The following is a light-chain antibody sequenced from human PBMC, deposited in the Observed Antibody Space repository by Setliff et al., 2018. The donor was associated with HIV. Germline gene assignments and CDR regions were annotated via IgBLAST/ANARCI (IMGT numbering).Light chain of an antibody. Sequence: QSVLTQPRSVSGSPGQSVTISCTGTSSDVGGYNYVSWYQQHPGKAPKLMIYDVSKRPSGVPDRFSGSKSGNTASLTISGLQTEDEADYYCCSYAGSPRVSGTGTKVTVL. V-gene: IGLV2-11*01. CDR1: SSDVGGYNY. CDR3: CSYAGSPRV. J-gene: IGLJ1*01. CDR2: DVS.